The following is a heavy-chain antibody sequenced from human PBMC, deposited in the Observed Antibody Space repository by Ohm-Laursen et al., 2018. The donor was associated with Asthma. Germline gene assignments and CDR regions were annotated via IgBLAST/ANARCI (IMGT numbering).Heavy chain of an antibody. CDR2: ISAYNDNT. J-gene: IGHJ4*02. V-gene: IGHV1-18*01. CDR3: ARVLSYYDHSSYYDRFDY. CDR1: GYTFTSYG. Sequence: GSSVKVSCKVSGYTFTSYGISWVRQAPGQGLEWMGWISAYNDNTNYAQKLQGRVTMTTDTSTSTAYMELRSLRSDDTAVYYCARVLSYYDHSSYYDRFDYWGQGTLVTVSS. D-gene: IGHD3-22*01.